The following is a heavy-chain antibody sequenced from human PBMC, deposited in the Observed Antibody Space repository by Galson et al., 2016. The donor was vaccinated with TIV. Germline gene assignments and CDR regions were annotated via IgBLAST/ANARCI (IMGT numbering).Heavy chain of an antibody. Sequence: SVKVSCKASGYIFTTYAIHWVRQAPGQRLEWMGWINAGNGNTKYSQTFQGRVTFTRDTSASTAYMELSSLRSADTAVYYCARKGLIAVAGPNWFDPWGQGTLVTVSS. CDR3: ARKGLIAVAGPNWFDP. CDR1: GYIFTTYA. J-gene: IGHJ5*02. D-gene: IGHD6-13*01. V-gene: IGHV1-3*01. CDR2: INAGNGNT.